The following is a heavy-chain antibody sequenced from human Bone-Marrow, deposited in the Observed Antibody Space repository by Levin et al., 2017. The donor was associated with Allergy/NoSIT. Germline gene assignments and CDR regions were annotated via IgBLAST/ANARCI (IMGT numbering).Heavy chain of an antibody. CDR1: GFTFDDYA. Sequence: GGSLRLSCAASGFTFDDYAMHWVRQAPGKGLEWVSGISWNSGSIGYADSVKGRFTISRDNAKNSLYLQMNSLRAEDTALYYCAKGSTYYDFWSGWNPWGQGTLVTVSS. V-gene: IGHV3-9*01. CDR3: AKGSTYYDFWSGWNP. CDR2: ISWNSGSI. D-gene: IGHD3-3*01. J-gene: IGHJ5*02.